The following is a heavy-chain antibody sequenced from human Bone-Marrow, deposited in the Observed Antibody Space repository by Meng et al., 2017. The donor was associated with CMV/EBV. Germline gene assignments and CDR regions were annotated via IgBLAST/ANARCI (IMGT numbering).Heavy chain of an antibody. J-gene: IGHJ4*02. Sequence: SCKDSGYTFTSYDISWVRQATGQGLEWMGWMNPNSANTGYAQKFQGRVTMTRNTSVSTAYMELSSLRSEDTAVYYCARRKMNSFDYWGQGTLVTVSS. V-gene: IGHV1-8*01. CDR2: MNPNSANT. CDR1: GYTFTSYD. CDR3: ARRKMNSFDY. D-gene: IGHD1-14*01.